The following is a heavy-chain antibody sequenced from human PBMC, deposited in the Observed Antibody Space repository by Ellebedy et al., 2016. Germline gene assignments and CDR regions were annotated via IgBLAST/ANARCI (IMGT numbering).Heavy chain of an antibody. J-gene: IGHJ4*02. CDR1: GFTFSLYH. D-gene: IGHD3-10*01. Sequence: GGSLRLXXAASGFTFSLYHMAWVRQTPGKGLEWISYISTSSATTFYADSVKGRFSVSRDNAKNTLYLQMISLRAEDTAVYYCAWYGSGSPFWGQGTLVTVSS. CDR3: AWYGSGSPF. CDR2: ISTSSATT. V-gene: IGHV3-48*04.